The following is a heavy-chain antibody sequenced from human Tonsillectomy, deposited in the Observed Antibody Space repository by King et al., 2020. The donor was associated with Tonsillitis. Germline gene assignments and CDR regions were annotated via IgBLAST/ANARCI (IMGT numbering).Heavy chain of an antibody. J-gene: IGHJ6*02. Sequence: VQLQESGPGVVKPSETLSLTCTVSGGSISSYYWTWIRQPPGKGLEWMGYIHYSGSTNNNPSLKSRVTISVDTSKNQFSLRLRSVTAAAPAVYYCARGYSSGYYKNGMDVWGQGTTVTVSS. CDR3: ARGYSSGYYKNGMDV. V-gene: IGHV4-59*01. CDR2: IHYSGST. D-gene: IGHD3-22*01. CDR1: GGSISSYY.